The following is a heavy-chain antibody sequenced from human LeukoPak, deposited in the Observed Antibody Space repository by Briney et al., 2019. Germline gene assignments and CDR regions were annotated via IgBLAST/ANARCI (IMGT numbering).Heavy chain of an antibody. J-gene: IGHJ4*02. CDR1: GGSFSGYY. D-gene: IGHD3-16*02. CDR2: INHSGST. Sequence: PSETLSLTCAVYGGSFSGYYWSWIRQPPGKGLEWIGEINHSGSTNYNPSLKSRVTISVDTSKNQFSLKLSSVTAADTAVYYCARVRQYYDYVWGSYRYIVFDYWGQGTLVTVSS. V-gene: IGHV4-34*01. CDR3: ARVRQYYDYVWGSYRYIVFDY.